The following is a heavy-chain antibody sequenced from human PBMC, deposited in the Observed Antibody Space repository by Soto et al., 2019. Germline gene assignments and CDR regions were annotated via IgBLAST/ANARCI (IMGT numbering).Heavy chain of an antibody. CDR1: SGSISNSEW. CDR2: VHQRGGN. CDR3: AGRMGSRPA. V-gene: IGHV4-4*02. Sequence: QVQLQESGPGLVKPSETLSLTCAVTSGSISNSEWWTWVRQPPGKGLEWIGEVHQRGGNNFNPSLKSRVTISIDKSENHFSLRLSSVTAADTAVYYCAGRMGSRPAWGQGTLVTVSS. D-gene: IGHD6-13*01. J-gene: IGHJ4*02.